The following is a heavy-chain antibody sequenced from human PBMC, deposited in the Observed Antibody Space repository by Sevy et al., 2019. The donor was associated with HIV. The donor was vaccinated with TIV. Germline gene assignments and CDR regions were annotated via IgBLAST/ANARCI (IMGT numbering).Heavy chain of an antibody. V-gene: IGHV3-33*01. CDR1: GFTFSDYG. Sequence: GGSLRLSCAASGFTFSDYGTHWVRQAPGKGLEWVAVIWYDGSNKYYAESVKGRFTISRDNSKNTLYVQMNSLRAEDTAVYYCARDKLLPVMITMVRGALSYYFDYWGQGTLVTVSS. D-gene: IGHD3-10*01. CDR2: IWYDGSNK. CDR3: ARDKLLPVMITMVRGALSYYFDY. J-gene: IGHJ4*02.